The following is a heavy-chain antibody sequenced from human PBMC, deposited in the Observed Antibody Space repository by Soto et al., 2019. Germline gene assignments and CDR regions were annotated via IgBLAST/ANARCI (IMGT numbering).Heavy chain of an antibody. CDR3: ARADKYDFWSGYYHATYYYYYGMDV. CDR1: CGSIRSYY. V-gene: IGHV4-59*07. Sequence: SDTLSLTCPVSCGSIRSYYWSWIRQPPGKVLDLIGYIYYSGSTNYNPSLKMRVTISVDTSKNQFSLKLSAVTAADTAVYYCARADKYDFWSGYYHATYYYYYGMDVWGQWTTVTVSS. D-gene: IGHD3-3*01. J-gene: IGHJ6*02. CDR2: IYYSGST.